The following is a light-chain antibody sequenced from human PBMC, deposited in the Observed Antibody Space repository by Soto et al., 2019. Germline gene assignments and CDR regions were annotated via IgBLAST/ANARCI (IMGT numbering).Light chain of an antibody. Sequence: EIVLTQSPGTLSLSPGERVTLSCRASQSVTSNYLAWYQQRPGQAPWLLIYGASIRATGIPDTFSGGGSGTDFTLTISRLEPEDFAVYYCQQYGNSPWTFGQGTKVEIK. CDR1: QSVTSNY. V-gene: IGKV3-20*01. CDR3: QQYGNSPWT. CDR2: GAS. J-gene: IGKJ1*01.